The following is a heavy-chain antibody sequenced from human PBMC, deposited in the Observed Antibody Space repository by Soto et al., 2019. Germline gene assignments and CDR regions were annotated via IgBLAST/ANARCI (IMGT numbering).Heavy chain of an antibody. D-gene: IGHD3-22*01. CDR1: GLTFSSYA. CDR2: ISYDGGNK. V-gene: IGHV3-30-3*01. J-gene: IGHJ4*02. Sequence: GGSLRLSCAASGLTFSSYAMHWVRQAPGKGLEWVAVISYDGGNKYYADSVKGRFTISRDNSKNTLYLQMNSLRAEDTAVYYCARDDYPYYDDSSGYHFDYWGQGTLVTVSS. CDR3: ARDDYPYYDDSSGYHFDY.